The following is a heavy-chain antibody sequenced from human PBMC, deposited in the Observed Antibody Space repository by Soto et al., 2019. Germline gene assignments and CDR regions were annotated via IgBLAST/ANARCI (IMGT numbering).Heavy chain of an antibody. D-gene: IGHD6-19*01. CDR1: GFTFNDYA. CDR3: AKDCRRLAVAGSAFDS. Sequence: GGPLRLSCAASGFTFNDYAMAWVRQAPGKGLEWVSSISGSGGHSSYADSVRGRFTISRDNVNSILSLDMSDLSAEDTAVYYCAKDCRRLAVAGSAFDSWGQGTLVTVSS. J-gene: IGHJ4*02. CDR2: ISGSGGHS. V-gene: IGHV3-23*01.